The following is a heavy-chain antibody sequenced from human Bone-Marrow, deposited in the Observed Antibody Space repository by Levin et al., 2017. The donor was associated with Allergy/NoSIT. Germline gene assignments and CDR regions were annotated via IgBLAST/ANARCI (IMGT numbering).Heavy chain of an antibody. J-gene: IGHJ6*02. CDR2: MKQDGSEE. V-gene: IGHV3-7*01. CDR3: ARDRRPAIDNGLDV. CDR1: GFTFSSYY. Sequence: PGGSLRLSCVASGFTFSSYYMSWVRQAPGKGLEWVANMKQDGSEEYYVDSVKGRFTISRDNAKNSLYLQLNSLRAEDTAVYYCARDRRPAIDNGLDVWGQGTTVTVSS.